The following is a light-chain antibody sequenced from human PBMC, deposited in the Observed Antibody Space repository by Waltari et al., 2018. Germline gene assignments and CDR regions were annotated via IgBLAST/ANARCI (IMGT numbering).Light chain of an antibody. CDR3: SSSTSSITWV. CDR2: EVT. V-gene: IGLV2-18*02. J-gene: IGLJ3*02. CDR1: SSDVGNYNH. Sequence: QSALTQPPSVSGSPGQSVTISCPGTSSDVGNYNHVYWYQQSPGTAPKLIIYEVTNRPSGVPDRFSGSKSGNTASLTISGLQAEDESDYYCSSSTSSITWVFGGGTKLTVL.